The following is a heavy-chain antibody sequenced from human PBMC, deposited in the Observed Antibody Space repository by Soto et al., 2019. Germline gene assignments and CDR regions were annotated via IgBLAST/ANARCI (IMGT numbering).Heavy chain of an antibody. CDR2: ISGSGHST. CDR1: GFTFGTYA. CDR3: AKDRSVDTRDWFDP. V-gene: IGHV3-23*01. Sequence: EVQLLESGGGLVQPGGSLRLSCAAFGFTFGTYAMNWVRQAPGKGLEWVSTISGSGHSTYYADSVKGRFTISRDNSKNTLYLQMNSLRAEDTAVYFCAKDRSVDTRDWFDPWGQGTLVTVSS. D-gene: IGHD5-18*01. J-gene: IGHJ5*02.